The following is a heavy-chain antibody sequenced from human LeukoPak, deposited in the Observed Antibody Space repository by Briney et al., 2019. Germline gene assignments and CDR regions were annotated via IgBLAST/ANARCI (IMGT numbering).Heavy chain of an antibody. CDR2: SIPIFGIA. D-gene: IGHD5-12*01. V-gene: IGHV1-69*13. CDR3: ARSIKNHNTPYHYYMDV. Sequence: SVKVSCKASGGTFNRYSISWVRQAPGQGLEWMGESIPIFGIANYSQKFQVRVTITADESTSTAYMALSSLRSEDTAVYYCARSIKNHNTPYHYYMDVWGKGTTVTISS. CDR1: GGTFNRYS. J-gene: IGHJ6*03.